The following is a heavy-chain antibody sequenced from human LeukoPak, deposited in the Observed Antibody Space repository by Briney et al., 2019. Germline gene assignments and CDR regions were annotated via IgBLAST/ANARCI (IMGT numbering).Heavy chain of an antibody. D-gene: IGHD3-10*01. V-gene: IGHV3-74*01. Sequence: GGSLRLSCAASGFTFSSYWMHWVRQAPGKGLVWVSRINSDGSSTSYADSVKGRFTISTDNAKNTLYLQMNSLRAEDTAVYYCARVEVELQAYGMDVWGKGTTVTVSS. CDR2: INSDGSST. CDR3: ARVEVELQAYGMDV. CDR1: GFTFSSYW. J-gene: IGHJ6*04.